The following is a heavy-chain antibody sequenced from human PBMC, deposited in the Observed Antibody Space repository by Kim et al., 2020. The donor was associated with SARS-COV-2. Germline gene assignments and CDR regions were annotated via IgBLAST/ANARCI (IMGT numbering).Heavy chain of an antibody. Sequence: SDGSSTYYADSVKGRFTISRDNAKNTVYLQMNSLRGEDTAVYYCAASFEYWGQGTLVTVSS. CDR2: SDGSST. J-gene: IGHJ4*02. CDR3: AASFEY. V-gene: IGHV3-74*01.